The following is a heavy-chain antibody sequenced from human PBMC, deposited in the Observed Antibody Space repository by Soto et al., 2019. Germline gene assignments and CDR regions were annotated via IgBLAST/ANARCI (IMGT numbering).Heavy chain of an antibody. CDR1: GFTFSSSG. Sequence: GGSLGLSCAASGFTFSSSGMHWVRQAPGKGLEWVAVIWYDGSNKYYADSVKGRFTISRDNSKNTLYLQMNSLRAEDTAVYYCARDMTTPYYYGMDVSGQGTTVTVSS. J-gene: IGHJ6*02. CDR2: IWYDGSNK. D-gene: IGHD4-17*01. V-gene: IGHV3-33*01. CDR3: ARDMTTPYYYGMDV.